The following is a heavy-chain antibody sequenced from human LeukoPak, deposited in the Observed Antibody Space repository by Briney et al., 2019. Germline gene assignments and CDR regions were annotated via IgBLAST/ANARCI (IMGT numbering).Heavy chain of an antibody. J-gene: IGHJ4*02. D-gene: IGHD3-3*01. Sequence: PGGSLSLSCAACGFTFSSYWLSGVRQAPGRGLEGVANIKQYGSEKYYVDSVKGRFTISRDNAKNSLWLQMNSLRAEDTAVYYCARVQTVLRFLEWLLPVGYFDYWGQGTLVTVSS. CDR1: GFTFSSYW. CDR2: IKQYGSEK. CDR3: ARVQTVLRFLEWLLPVGYFDY. V-gene: IGHV3-7*01.